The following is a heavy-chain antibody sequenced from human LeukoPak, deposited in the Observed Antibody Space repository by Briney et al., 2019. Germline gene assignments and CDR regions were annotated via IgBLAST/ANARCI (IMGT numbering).Heavy chain of an antibody. CDR2: ISYDGSNK. V-gene: IGHV3-30*18. J-gene: IGHJ6*02. D-gene: IGHD5-18*01. CDR1: GFTFSSYW. Sequence: GGSLRLSCAASGFTFSSYWMHWVRQAPGKGLEWVAVISYDGSNKYYADSVKGRFTVSRDNSKNTLYLQMNSLRAEDTAVYYCAKDHRGYSYGFGLGVWGQGTTVTVSS. CDR3: AKDHRGYSYGFGLGV.